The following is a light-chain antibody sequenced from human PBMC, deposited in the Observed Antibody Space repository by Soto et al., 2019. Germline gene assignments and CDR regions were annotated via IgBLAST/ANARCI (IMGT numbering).Light chain of an antibody. CDR2: EVS. CDR3: CSYTTSITFV. J-gene: IGLJ2*01. CDR1: SSEVGAYNY. Sequence: QSALTQPASVSGSPGQSITISCTGTSSEVGAYNYVSWYQQYTGKVPKLMIFEVSRRPSGISDRFSGSKSGNTASLTISGLQAEDEADYYCCSYTTSITFVFGGGTKLTVL. V-gene: IGLV2-14*01.